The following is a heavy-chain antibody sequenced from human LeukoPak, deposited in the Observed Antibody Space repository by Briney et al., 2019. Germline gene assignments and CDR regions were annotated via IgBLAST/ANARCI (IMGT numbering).Heavy chain of an antibody. V-gene: IGHV1-18*01. Sequence: ASVKVSCKASNYTFTSYGISWLRQAPGQGLEWMAWINAYNGDTNYAQKLQGRVTLTTDTSTSTAYMELRSLRSEDTAVYYCARDGSGVWFDYWGQGTLVTVSS. D-gene: IGHD3-10*01. CDR2: INAYNGDT. CDR1: NYTFTSYG. CDR3: ARDGSGVWFDY. J-gene: IGHJ4*02.